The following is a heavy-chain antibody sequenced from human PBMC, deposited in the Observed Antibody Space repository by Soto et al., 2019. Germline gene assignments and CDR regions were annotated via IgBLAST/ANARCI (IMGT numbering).Heavy chain of an antibody. V-gene: IGHV3-30*18. J-gene: IGHJ6*02. D-gene: IGHD3-22*01. CDR2: ISNDGSIQ. CDR3: AKDRRDSSGTCSRCFGMDV. Sequence: QVQLMESGGSVLQPGRSLRLSCAASGFTFSSYGMHWVRQAPGKGLEWVTIISNDGSIQYYGDSVKGRFTVSRDNSKNTLFLGMNSLTAEDTATYYWAKDRRDSSGTCSRCFGMDVWGQGTTVTVSS. CDR1: GFTFSSYG.